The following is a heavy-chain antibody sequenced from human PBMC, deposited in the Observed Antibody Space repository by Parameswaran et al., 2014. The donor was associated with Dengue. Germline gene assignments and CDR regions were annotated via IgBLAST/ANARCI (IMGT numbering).Heavy chain of an antibody. V-gene: IGHV1-3*01. Sequence: WVRQAPGQRLEWMGWINAGNGNTKYSQKFQGRVTITRDTSASTAYMELSSLRSEDTAVYYCARDSTVTTIRSYYYYGMDVWGQGTTVTVSS. D-gene: IGHD4-17*01. CDR3: ARDSTVTTIRSYYYYGMDV. J-gene: IGHJ6*02. CDR2: INAGNGNT.